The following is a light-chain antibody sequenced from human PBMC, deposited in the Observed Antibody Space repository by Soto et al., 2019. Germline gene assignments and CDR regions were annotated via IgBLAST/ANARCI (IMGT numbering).Light chain of an antibody. CDR3: QSYDSSLSGSVV. CDR1: SSNIGIGYD. Sequence: QSVLTQPPSVSGAPGQRVVIPCTGSSSNIGIGYDVHWYQQLPGTAPRLLIFGTDNRPSGVPDRFSGSKSGTSASLAITGLQAEDEAHYYCQSYDSSLSGSVVFGGGTKLTVL. CDR2: GTD. V-gene: IGLV1-40*01. J-gene: IGLJ2*01.